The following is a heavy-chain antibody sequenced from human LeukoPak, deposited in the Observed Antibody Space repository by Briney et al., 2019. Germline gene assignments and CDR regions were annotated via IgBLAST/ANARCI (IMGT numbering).Heavy chain of an antibody. CDR3: ARGTNYYSYYYVDV. CDR2: IYYSGST. Sequence: SETLSLTCTVSGGSISSSSYYWGWIRQPPGKGLEWIGSIYYSGSTYYNPSLKSRVTISVDTSKNQFSLNLSSVTAADTAVYYCARGTNYYSYYYVDVWGKGTTVTISS. J-gene: IGHJ6*03. CDR1: GGSISSSSYY. D-gene: IGHD1-14*01. V-gene: IGHV4-39*07.